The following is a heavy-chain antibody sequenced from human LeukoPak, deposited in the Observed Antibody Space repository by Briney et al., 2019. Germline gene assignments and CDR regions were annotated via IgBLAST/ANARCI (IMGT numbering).Heavy chain of an antibody. D-gene: IGHD3-16*01. V-gene: IGHV3-21*04. CDR2: ISSSSSYI. CDR1: GFTFSSYS. CDR3: ATDLLWSGDY. Sequence: GGPLRLSCAASGFTFSSYSMNWVRQAPGKGLEWVSSISSSSSYIYYADSVKGRFTISRDNSKNTLYLQMNSLRAEDTAVYYCATDLLWSGDYWGQGTLVTVSS. J-gene: IGHJ4*02.